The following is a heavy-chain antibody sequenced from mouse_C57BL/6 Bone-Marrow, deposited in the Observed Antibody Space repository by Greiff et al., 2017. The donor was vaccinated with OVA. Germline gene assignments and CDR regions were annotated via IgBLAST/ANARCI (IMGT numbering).Heavy chain of an antibody. D-gene: IGHD1-1*01. J-gene: IGHJ3*01. CDR3: ARERFITTVVEEAY. Sequence: EVQLQESGPGLVKPSQSLSLTCSVTGYSITSGYYWNWIRQFPGNKLEWMGYISYDGSNNYNPSLKNRISITRDTSKNQFFLKLNSVTTEDTATYYCARERFITTVVEEAYWGQGTLVTVSA. CDR1: GYSITSGYY. V-gene: IGHV3-6*01. CDR2: ISYDGSN.